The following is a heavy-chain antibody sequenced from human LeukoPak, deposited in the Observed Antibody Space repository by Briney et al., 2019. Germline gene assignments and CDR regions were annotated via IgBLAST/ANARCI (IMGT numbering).Heavy chain of an antibody. D-gene: IGHD3-22*01. V-gene: IGHV3-7*03. CDR3: AKGCKYGYLAGYIFDY. J-gene: IGHJ4*02. CDR1: GFTFSNYW. CDR2: IKHDGGDK. Sequence: GGSLRLSCAASGFTFSNYWMSWVRQAPGKGLEWVANIKHDGGDKHYVDSVKGRFTIARDSAKNSLNLQMNRLRAEDTAVYYCAKGCKYGYLAGYIFDYWGQGTLVTVSS.